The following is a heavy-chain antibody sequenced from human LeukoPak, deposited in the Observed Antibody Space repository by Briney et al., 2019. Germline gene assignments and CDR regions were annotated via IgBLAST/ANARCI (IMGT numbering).Heavy chain of an antibody. D-gene: IGHD3-22*01. Sequence: KPSETLSLTCTVSGGSISSYYWSWIRQPAGKGLEWIGRIYTSGSTNYNPSLKSRVTMSVDTSKNQFSLKLSSVTAAGTAVYYCARDVYYYDSSGYYPDYWGQGTLVTVSS. V-gene: IGHV4-4*07. CDR2: IYTSGST. J-gene: IGHJ4*02. CDR3: ARDVYYYDSSGYYPDY. CDR1: GGSISSYY.